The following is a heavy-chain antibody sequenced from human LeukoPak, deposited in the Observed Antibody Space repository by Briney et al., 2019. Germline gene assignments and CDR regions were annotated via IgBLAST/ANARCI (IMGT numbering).Heavy chain of an antibody. CDR2: INPNSGGT. D-gene: IGHD3-22*01. CDR1: GYTFTSYY. V-gene: IGHV1-2*02. J-gene: IGHJ4*02. CDR3: ARDAPLSGYYYFR. Sequence: GASVKVSCKASGYTFTSYYMHWVRQAPGQGLEWMGWINPNSGGTNYAQKFQGRVTMTRDTSISTAYMELSRLRSDDTAVYYCARDAPLSGYYYFRWGQGTLVTVSS.